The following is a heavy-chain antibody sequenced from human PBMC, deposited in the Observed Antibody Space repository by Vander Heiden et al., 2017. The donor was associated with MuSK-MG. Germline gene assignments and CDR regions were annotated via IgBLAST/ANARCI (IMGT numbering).Heavy chain of an antibody. CDR1: GGSISGYY. CDR2: IYYSGST. V-gene: IGHV4-59*08. J-gene: IGHJ4*01. D-gene: IGHD2-15*01. CDR3: AIQCSGGTCYTSFDY. Sequence: QVQLQESGPGLVKPSETLYLTCPVSGGSISGYYWNWIRQPPGKGLEWIGYIYYSGSTSYNPSCKSRVTISVDTSKNDGSLSLTSVTPADTAVYYCAIQCSGGTCYTSFDYWGDGTLVAVSS.